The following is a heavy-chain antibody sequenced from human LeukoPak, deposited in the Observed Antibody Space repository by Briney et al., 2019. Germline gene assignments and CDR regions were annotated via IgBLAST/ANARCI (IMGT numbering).Heavy chain of an antibody. Sequence: GSLRLSCAASGFTFSSYSMNWVRQAPGKGLEWVSSISSSSSYIYYADSVKGRFTISRDNAKNSLYLQMNSLRAEDTAVYYCARVKRTIFGVVYYFDYWGQGTLVTVSS. CDR3: ARVKRTIFGVVYYFDY. V-gene: IGHV3-21*01. CDR1: GFTFSSYS. J-gene: IGHJ4*02. D-gene: IGHD3-3*01. CDR2: ISSSSSYI.